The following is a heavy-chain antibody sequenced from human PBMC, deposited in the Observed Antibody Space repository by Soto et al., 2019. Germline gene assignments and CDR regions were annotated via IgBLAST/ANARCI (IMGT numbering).Heavy chain of an antibody. CDR2: IWYDGSNK. CDR3: ARDSATYYFDX. Sequence: PGGSLRLSCAASGFTFSSSGMHWVRQAPGKGLEWVEFIWYDGSNKYYAYSVKVRFTISRDSSKNMLYLQMNSLRAEDTAVYYCARDSATYYFDXWGQGTLVTVSX. D-gene: IGHD1-26*01. J-gene: IGHJ4*02. V-gene: IGHV3-33*01. CDR1: GFTFSSSG.